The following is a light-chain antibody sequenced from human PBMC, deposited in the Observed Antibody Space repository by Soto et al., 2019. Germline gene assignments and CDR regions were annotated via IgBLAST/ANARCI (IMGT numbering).Light chain of an antibody. CDR3: QAWDSSTAF. CDR2: ENH. Sequence: SYELTQPPSVSVSPGQTASITCSGDKLGHKYVCWYQQKPGQSPVLVIYENHKRPSGIPERFSGSNSGNTATLTISGTQPMDEAEYYCQAWDSSTAFFGGGTKLTVL. V-gene: IGLV3-1*01. CDR1: KLGHKY. J-gene: IGLJ2*01.